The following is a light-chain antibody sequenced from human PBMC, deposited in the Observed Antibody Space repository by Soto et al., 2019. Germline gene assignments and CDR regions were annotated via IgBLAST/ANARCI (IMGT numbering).Light chain of an antibody. CDR1: QTISSW. V-gene: IGKV1-5*01. CDR3: QQYNSYPWT. CDR2: DVS. J-gene: IGKJ1*01. Sequence: DIQMTQSPSPLSASVGDRVTITCRASQTISSWLAWYQQKPGKAPKLLIYDVSSLESGVPSRFSGSGSGTEFTLAISSLQPDDFATYYCQQYNSYPWTLGQGTKVDIK.